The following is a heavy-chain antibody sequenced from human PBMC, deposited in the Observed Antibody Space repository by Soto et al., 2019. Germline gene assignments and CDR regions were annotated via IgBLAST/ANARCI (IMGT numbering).Heavy chain of an antibody. CDR3: ARTYCSGGSCYFTDC. V-gene: IGHV4-38-2*01. D-gene: IGHD2-15*01. CDR2: IYHSGST. J-gene: IGHJ4*02. CDR1: GYPISSGYY. Sequence: SETLSLTCAVSGYPISSGYYWGWIRQPPGKGLEWIGSIYHSGSTYYNPSLKSRVTISVDTSKNQFSLKLSSVTAADTAVYYCARTYCSGGSCYFTDCWGQGTLVTVSS.